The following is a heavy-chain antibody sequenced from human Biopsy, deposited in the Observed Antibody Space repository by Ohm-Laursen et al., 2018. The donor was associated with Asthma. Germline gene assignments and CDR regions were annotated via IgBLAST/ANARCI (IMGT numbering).Heavy chain of an antibody. CDR1: GGTLSNFA. D-gene: IGHD6-19*01. CDR3: ARCQVGYSSGWSLLLKKIYYSGMDV. Sequence: SSVKVSCKASGGTLSNFAISWVRQAPGQGLEWLGGIMTVFGTTNYAQKFQGRVTITADESTSTAYMEVTSLRSEDTAIYYCARCQVGYSSGWSLLLKKIYYSGMDVWGQGTAVTVSS. CDR2: IMTVFGTT. V-gene: IGHV1-69*01. J-gene: IGHJ6*02.